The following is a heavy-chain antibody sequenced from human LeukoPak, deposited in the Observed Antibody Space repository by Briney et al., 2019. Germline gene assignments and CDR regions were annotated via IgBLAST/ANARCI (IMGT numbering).Heavy chain of an antibody. V-gene: IGHV4-34*01. CDR2: INHSGST. Sequence: SETLSLTCAVYGGSFGGYYWSWIRQPPGKGLEWIGEINHSGSTNYNPSLKSRVTISVDTSKNQFSLKLSSVTAADTAVYYCARDHNSGSYPYYYGMDVWGQGTTVTVSS. CDR1: GGSFGGYY. D-gene: IGHD3-10*01. CDR3: ARDHNSGSYPYYYGMDV. J-gene: IGHJ6*02.